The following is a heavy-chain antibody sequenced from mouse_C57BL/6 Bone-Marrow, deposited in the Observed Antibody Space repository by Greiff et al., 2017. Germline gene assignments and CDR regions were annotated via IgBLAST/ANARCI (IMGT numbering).Heavy chain of an antibody. CDR2: IDPNSGGT. Sequence: QVQLQQSGAELVKPGASVKLSCKASGYTFTSYWMHWVKQRPGRGLEWIGRIDPNSGGTKYNEKFKSKATLTVDKPSSTAYMQLSSLTSEDSAVYYCARRARYGNYPYYAMDYWGQGTSVTVSS. CDR3: ARRARYGNYPYYAMDY. V-gene: IGHV1-72*01. D-gene: IGHD2-10*02. J-gene: IGHJ4*01. CDR1: GYTFTSYW.